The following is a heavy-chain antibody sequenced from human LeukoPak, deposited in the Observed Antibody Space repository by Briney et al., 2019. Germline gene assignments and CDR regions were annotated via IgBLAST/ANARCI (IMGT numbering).Heavy chain of an antibody. CDR3: AKVGVAGGYYWFDP. V-gene: IGHV3-23*01. D-gene: IGHD6-19*01. J-gene: IGHJ5*02. CDR1: GFTFSSYA. CDR2: ITGSGGYT. Sequence: GGSLRLSCAASGFTFSSYAVSWVRQAPGEGLEWVSAITGSGGYTYYADSVKGQFTISRDNSKNTLYLQMNSPRAEDTAIYYCAKVGVAGGYYWFDPWGQGTLVTVSS.